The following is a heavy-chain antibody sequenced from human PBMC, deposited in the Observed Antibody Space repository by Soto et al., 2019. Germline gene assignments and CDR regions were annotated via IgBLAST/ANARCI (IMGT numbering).Heavy chain of an antibody. CDR1: GFTFGNYA. J-gene: IGHJ3*02. D-gene: IGHD2-8*01. CDR3: TRARRTTLVLMVYDADPNDAFDI. V-gene: IGHV3-49*03. Sequence: SGGSLRLSCTASGFTFGNYAMSWFRQAPGKGLEWVGFIRSKAYGGTTEYAASVKGRFTISRDDSKSIAYLQMNSLKTEDTAVYYCTRARRTTLVLMVYDADPNDAFDIWGQGTMVTVSS. CDR2: IRSKAYGGTT.